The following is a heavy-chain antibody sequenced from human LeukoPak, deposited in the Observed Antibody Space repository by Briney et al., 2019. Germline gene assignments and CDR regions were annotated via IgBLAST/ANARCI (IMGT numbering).Heavy chain of an antibody. CDR3: ARDRDGGVGTMDY. CDR1: GYTFIDYW. J-gene: IGHJ4*02. D-gene: IGHD3-3*01. CDR2: ININSGGI. Sequence: ASVKVSCKTSGYTFIDYWIHWVRQAPGQGLEWMGRININSGGINYAQKFQGRVTRIRATSISTAYMELSRLRFDDTAVYYCARDRDGGVGTMDYWGQGTLVPVSS. V-gene: IGHV1-2*06.